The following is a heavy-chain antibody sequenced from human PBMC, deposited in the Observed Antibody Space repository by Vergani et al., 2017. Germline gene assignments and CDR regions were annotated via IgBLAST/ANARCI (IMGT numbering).Heavy chain of an antibody. CDR2: IYWNDDK. Sequence: ITLKESGPTLVKPTQTLTLTCTFSGFSLSTSGVGVGWIRQPPGKALEWLALIYWNDDKRYSPSLKSRLTITKDTSKNQVVLTMTNMDPVDTATYYCARLSLFGVVPRGFDYWGQGTLVTVSS. D-gene: IGHD3-3*02. CDR3: ARLSLFGVVPRGFDY. V-gene: IGHV2-5*01. J-gene: IGHJ4*02. CDR1: GFSLSTSGVG.